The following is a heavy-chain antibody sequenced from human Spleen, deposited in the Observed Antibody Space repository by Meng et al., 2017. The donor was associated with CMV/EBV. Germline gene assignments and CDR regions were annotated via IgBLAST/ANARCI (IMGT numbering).Heavy chain of an antibody. V-gene: IGHV3-13*01. J-gene: IGHJ4*02. D-gene: IGHD5-24*01. Sequence: GESLKISCAASGFTFDDYAMHWVRQAPGKGLEWVSAIGTAGDTYYPGSVKGQFTISRENAKNTVYLEMNSLRAEDTAVYYCARGGAFTIMYYFDYWGQGTLVTVSS. CDR2: IGTAGDT. CDR1: GFTFDDYA. CDR3: ARGGAFTIMYYFDY.